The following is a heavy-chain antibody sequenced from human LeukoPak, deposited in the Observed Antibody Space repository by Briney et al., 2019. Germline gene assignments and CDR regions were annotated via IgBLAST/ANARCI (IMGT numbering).Heavy chain of an antibody. J-gene: IGHJ5*02. CDR1: GDSISSRLYY. D-gene: IGHD2-21*02. Sequence: SETLSLTCGVSGDSISSRLYYWVWIRQPPGKGLEWIASIYYSGSTYYNPSLKSRVTISIDTAKNQFSLRLNSVAAADTAVYYCARHFLSPDYYYPWGQGTQVTVSS. CDR3: ARHFLSPDYYYP. V-gene: IGHV4-39*01. CDR2: IYYSGST.